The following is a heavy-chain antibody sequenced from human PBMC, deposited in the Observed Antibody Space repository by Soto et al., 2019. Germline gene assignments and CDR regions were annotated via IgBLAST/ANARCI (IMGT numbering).Heavy chain of an antibody. J-gene: IGHJ3*02. CDR3: ARRDGDYYYDAFDI. V-gene: IGHV3-74*01. Sequence: EVQLVESGGGLVQPGGSLRLSCAASGFTFSSYWMHWVRQAPGKGLVWVSRISSDGSSTSYADSVKGRFTISRDNAKNTLYLQMNSLRAEDTAVYYCARRDGDYYYDAFDIWGQGTMVTVSS. CDR1: GFTFSSYW. D-gene: IGHD4-17*01. CDR2: ISSDGSST.